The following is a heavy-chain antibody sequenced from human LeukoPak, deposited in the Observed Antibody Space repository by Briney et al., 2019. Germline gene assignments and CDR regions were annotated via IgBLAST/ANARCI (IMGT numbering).Heavy chain of an antibody. J-gene: IGHJ5*01. V-gene: IGHV3-23*01. Sequence: GGSLRLSCVASGFSFGNYAMGWVRQAPGKGLQWVSQIGGTGGATWYAGFARDRFTISRDNSKKTLYLQMSGLRVEDTAMYYCVKDPRDTYGTNWFVSWGQGTLLIVSS. CDR1: GFSFGNYA. D-gene: IGHD2-21*01. CDR2: IGGTGGAT. CDR3: VKDPRDTYGTNWFVS.